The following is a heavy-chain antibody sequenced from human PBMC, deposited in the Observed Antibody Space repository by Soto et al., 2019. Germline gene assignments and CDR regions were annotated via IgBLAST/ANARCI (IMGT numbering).Heavy chain of an antibody. Sequence: QLHLVQSGAVVKKPGASVTVSCSASGYPVTAYYMHWVRQAPERGLEWMGGINPATGAAKYTQTFLARVTMTRDTSTTTVFRELSGLTSEDPAVFYCARGGGIAVAGSAAFDMWGQGTLVTVSS. D-gene: IGHD6-19*01. CDR3: ARGGGIAVAGSAAFDM. V-gene: IGHV1-2*02. CDR1: GYPVTAYY. CDR2: INPATGAA. J-gene: IGHJ3*02.